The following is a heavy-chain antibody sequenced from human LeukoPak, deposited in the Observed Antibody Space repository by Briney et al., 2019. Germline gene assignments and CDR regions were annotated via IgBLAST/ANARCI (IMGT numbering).Heavy chain of an antibody. CDR2: IYYSGST. CDR1: GGSISSGDYY. D-gene: IGHD6-13*01. J-gene: IGHJ6*03. CDR3: ARLGPAAPYYYMDV. V-gene: IGHV4-30-4*08. Sequence: PSQTLSLTCTVSGGSISSGDYYWSWIRQPPGKGLEWIGYIYYSGSTYYNPSLKSRVTISVDTSKNQFSLKLSSVTAADTAVYYCARLGPAAPYYYMDVRGKGTTVTVSS.